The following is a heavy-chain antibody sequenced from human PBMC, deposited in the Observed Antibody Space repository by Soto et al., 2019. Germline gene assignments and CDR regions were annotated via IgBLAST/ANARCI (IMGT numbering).Heavy chain of an antibody. V-gene: IGHV3-30-3*01. CDR1: GFTFSNYA. J-gene: IGHJ4*02. CDR2: VSYDGSKQ. Sequence: ESGGGVVQPGRSLRVSCAASGFTFSNYAMHWVRQAPGKGLEWVAVVSYDGSKQFYADSVEGRFTISRDSSKSTLYLHMDNLIDEDTAVYYCASDRVYYYDNSGYYNFDYWGQGTLVTVAS. D-gene: IGHD3-22*01. CDR3: ASDRVYYYDNSGYYNFDY.